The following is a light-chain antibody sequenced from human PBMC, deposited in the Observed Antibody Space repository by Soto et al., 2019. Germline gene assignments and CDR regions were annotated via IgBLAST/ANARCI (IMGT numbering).Light chain of an antibody. CDR3: QQYNTYST. J-gene: IGKJ5*01. CDR2: GAS. Sequence: EIVMTQSPATLSVSPGERATLSCRASQSVSSNLAWYQQKPGQAPRLLMYGASTRATGIPARFSGSGSGTEFTLTISSLQPDDFATYYCQQYNTYSTFGQGTRLEI. CDR1: QSVSSN. V-gene: IGKV3-15*01.